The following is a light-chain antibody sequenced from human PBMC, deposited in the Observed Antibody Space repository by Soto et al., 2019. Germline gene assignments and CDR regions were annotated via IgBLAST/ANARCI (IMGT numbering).Light chain of an antibody. CDR2: EVI. CDR1: SSDVGSYNL. Sequence: QSALTQPASVSGSPGQSITISCTGTSSDVGSYNLVSWYQQHPGKAPKLLIYEVIKRPSGVSNRFSGSKSGNTASLTISGLQAEDEADYYCYSYANSTTSLDIFAPGTKVTVL. V-gene: IGLV2-23*02. CDR3: YSYANSTTSLDI. J-gene: IGLJ1*01.